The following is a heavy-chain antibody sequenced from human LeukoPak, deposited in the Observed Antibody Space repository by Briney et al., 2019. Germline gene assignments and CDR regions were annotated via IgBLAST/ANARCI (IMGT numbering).Heavy chain of an antibody. D-gene: IGHD6-19*01. J-gene: IGHJ4*02. Sequence: GGSPRLSCAASGFTFSSYGMHWVRQAPGKGLEWVAVIWYDGSNKYYADSVKGRFTISRDNSKNTLYLQMNSLRAEDRAVYYCARDSDSSGWYEGMEYWGQGTLVTVSS. CDR3: ARDSDSSGWYEGMEY. CDR1: GFTFSSYG. V-gene: IGHV3-33*01. CDR2: IWYDGSNK.